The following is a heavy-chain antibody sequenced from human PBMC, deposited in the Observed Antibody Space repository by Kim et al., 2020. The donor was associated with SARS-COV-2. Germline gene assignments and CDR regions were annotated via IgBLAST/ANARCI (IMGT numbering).Heavy chain of an antibody. J-gene: IGHJ4*02. CDR1: GGSISSSSYY. Sequence: SETLSLTCTVSGGSISSSSYYWGWIRQPPGKGLEWIGSIYYSGSTYYNPSLKSRVTISVDTSKNQFSLKLSSVTAADTAVYYCARRGQWLAIDYWGQGT. CDR3: ARRGQWLAIDY. D-gene: IGHD6-19*01. CDR2: IYYSGST. V-gene: IGHV4-39*01.